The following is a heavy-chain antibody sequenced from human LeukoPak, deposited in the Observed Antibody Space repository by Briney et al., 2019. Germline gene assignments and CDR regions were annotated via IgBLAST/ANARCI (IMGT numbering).Heavy chain of an antibody. CDR2: INPNSGDT. CDR3: ARGDYYGSPKGVAA. J-gene: IGHJ5*02. V-gene: IGHV1-2*02. CDR1: GYTFTDYY. D-gene: IGHD3-10*01. Sequence: GASVEVSCKASGYTFTDYYINWVRQAPGQGLEWIGWINPNSGDTNCAQKFQDRVTMTRDTSISTAYVELNFLRSDDTAVFYCARGDYYGSPKGVAAWGQGTLVTVSS.